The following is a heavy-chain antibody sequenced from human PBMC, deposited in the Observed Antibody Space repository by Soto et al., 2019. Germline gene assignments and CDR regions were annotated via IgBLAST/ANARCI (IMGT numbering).Heavy chain of an antibody. CDR1: GGSVSSGSYY. CDR3: ARDAYLYSSSGYFDY. D-gene: IGHD6-6*01. CDR2: IYYSGST. Sequence: SETLSLTCTVSGGSVSSGSYYWSWIRQPPGKGLEWIGYIYYSGSTNYNPSLKSRVTISVDTSKNQFSLKLSSVTAADTAVYYCARDAYLYSSSGYFDYWGQGTLVTVSS. V-gene: IGHV4-61*01. J-gene: IGHJ4*02.